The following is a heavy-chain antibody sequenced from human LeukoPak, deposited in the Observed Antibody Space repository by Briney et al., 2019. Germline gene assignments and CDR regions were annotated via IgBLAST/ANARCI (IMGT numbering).Heavy chain of an antibody. CDR1: GYTFTSYY. J-gene: IGHJ4*02. CDR2: INPSGGST. D-gene: IGHD3-22*01. V-gene: IGHV1-46*01. CDR3: ARDERYYDSSGYYYPLGY. Sequence: ASVKVSCKASGYTFTSYYMHWVRQAPGQGLEWMGIINPSGGSTSYAQKFQGRVTMTRDTSTSTVYMEPSSLRSEDTAVYYCARDERYYDSSGYYYPLGYWGQGTLVTISS.